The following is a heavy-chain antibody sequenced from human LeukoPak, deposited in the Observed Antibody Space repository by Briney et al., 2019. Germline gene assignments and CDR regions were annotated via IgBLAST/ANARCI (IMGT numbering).Heavy chain of an antibody. J-gene: IGHJ6*03. CDR3: ARGRYNWNDGYYYYMDV. CDR2: ISAYNGNT. Sequence: GASVKVSCKASGYTFTSYYMHWVRQAPGQGLEWMGWISAYNGNTNYAQKLQGRVTMTTDTSTSTAYMELRSLRSDDTAVYYCARGRYNWNDGYYYYMDVWGKGTTVTISS. V-gene: IGHV1-18*04. D-gene: IGHD1-1*01. CDR1: GYTFTSYY.